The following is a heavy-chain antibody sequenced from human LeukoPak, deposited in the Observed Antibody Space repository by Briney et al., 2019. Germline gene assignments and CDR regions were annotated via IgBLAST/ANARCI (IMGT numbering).Heavy chain of an antibody. CDR1: GGSISSYY. CDR2: IYYSGST. J-gene: IGHJ6*02. D-gene: IGHD4/OR15-4a*01. V-gene: IGHV4-59*08. Sequence: SETLSLTCTVSGGSISSYYWSWIRQPPGKGLEWIGYIYYSGSTNYNPSLKSRVTISVDTSKNQFSLKLSSVTAADTAVYYCARQQKTDYSPNYYYYGMDVWGQGTTVTASS. CDR3: ARQQKTDYSPNYYYYGMDV.